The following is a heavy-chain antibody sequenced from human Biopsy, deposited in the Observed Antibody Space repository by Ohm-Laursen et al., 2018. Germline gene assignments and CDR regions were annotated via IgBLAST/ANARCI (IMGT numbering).Heavy chain of an antibody. V-gene: IGHV3-9*01. CDR3: ARLGELHGLWYFDF. CDR1: GFTFQDHA. CDR2: ISWNSGSI. J-gene: IGHJ4*02. D-gene: IGHD2-21*01. Sequence: SLRLCCAASGFTFQDHAMHWVRQAPGKGLEWVSGISWNSGSINYAVSVQGRFTISRDNAKNSLYLQMNSLRVEDPALYFCARLGELHGLWYFDFWGQGALVTVSS.